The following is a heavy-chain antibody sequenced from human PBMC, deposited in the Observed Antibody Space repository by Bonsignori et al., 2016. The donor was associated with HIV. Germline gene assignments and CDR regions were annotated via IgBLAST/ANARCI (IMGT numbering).Heavy chain of an antibody. V-gene: IGHV1-2*02. CDR3: ASAGLPNFLDPSKY. CDR1: GYTFSGQF. CDR2: INPNSGAT. D-gene: IGHD3-9*01. Sequence: QMQLEQSGAELKSPGASVRVSCKPFGYTFSGQFVHWVRQAPGRGLEWMAWINPNSGATHYAPKFQGRVSVTGGTSFTAAFMEVSRLTSGDTVVYYCASAGLPNFLDPSKYWGRGNPSVTVSS. J-gene: IGHJ4*02.